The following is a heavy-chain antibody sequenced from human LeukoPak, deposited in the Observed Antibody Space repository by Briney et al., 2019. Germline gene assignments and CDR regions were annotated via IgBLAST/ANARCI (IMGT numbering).Heavy chain of an antibody. CDR3: AKKDGDYAYYYYYGMDV. CDR1: GFTFSSYA. V-gene: IGHV3-23*01. D-gene: IGHD4-17*01. CDR2: ISGSGGST. J-gene: IGHJ6*04. Sequence: GGSLRLSCAASGFTFSSYAMSWVRQAPGKGLEWVSAISGSGGSTYYADSVKGRFTISRDNSKNTLYLQMNSLRAEDTAVYYCAKKDGDYAYYYYYGMDVWGKGTTVTVSS.